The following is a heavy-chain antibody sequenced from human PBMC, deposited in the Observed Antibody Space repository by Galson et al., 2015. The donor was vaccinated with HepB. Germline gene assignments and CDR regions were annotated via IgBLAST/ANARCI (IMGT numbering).Heavy chain of an antibody. CDR2: ISYDGSNK. CDR3: AKDQGYYDSSGYYGY. D-gene: IGHD3-22*01. V-gene: IGHV3-30*18. J-gene: IGHJ4*02. CDR1: GFTFSSYG. Sequence: SLRLSCAASGFTFSSYGMHWVRQAPGKGLEWVAVISYDGSNKYYADSVKGRFTISRDNSKNTLYLQMNSLRAEDTAVYYCAKDQGYYDSSGYYGYWGQGTLVTVSS.